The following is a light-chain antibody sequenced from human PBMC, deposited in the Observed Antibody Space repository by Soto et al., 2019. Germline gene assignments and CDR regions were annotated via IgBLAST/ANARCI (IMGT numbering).Light chain of an antibody. V-gene: IGLV1-40*01. Sequence: QSVLAHPPSVSCAPGHRVTISCTGSSSNIGAGYDVHWYLQVPGTAPKLLVYTHNNRPSGVPDRFSGSTSGTSASLAITGLQSEDEADYYCQSYDSRLSAYVFGNGTKVTVL. CDR2: THN. CDR3: QSYDSRLSAYV. J-gene: IGLJ1*01. CDR1: SSNIGAGYD.